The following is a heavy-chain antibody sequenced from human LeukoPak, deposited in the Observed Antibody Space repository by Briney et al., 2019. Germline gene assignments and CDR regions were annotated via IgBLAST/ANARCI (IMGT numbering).Heavy chain of an antibody. CDR1: GGSISSGDYY. CDR3: ASEYVDTAMARDY. D-gene: IGHD5-18*01. CDR2: IYYSGST. J-gene: IGHJ4*02. Sequence: PSETLSLTCTVSGGSISSGDYYWSWIRQPPGKGLEWIGYIYYSGSTYYNPSLKSRVTISVDTSKNQFSLKLSSVTAADTAVYYCASEYVDTAMARDYWGQGTLVTVSS. V-gene: IGHV4-30-4*01.